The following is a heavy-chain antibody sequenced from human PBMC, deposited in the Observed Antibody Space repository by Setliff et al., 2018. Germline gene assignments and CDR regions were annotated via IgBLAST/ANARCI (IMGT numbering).Heavy chain of an antibody. J-gene: IGHJ4*02. V-gene: IGHV3-48*01. CDR3: VKDSSGYFFDY. CDR2: ISTSSGTI. D-gene: IGHD3-22*01. Sequence: GGSLRLSCLASGFTFRTYSVNWVRQAPGKGLEWTSYISTSSGTIYYADSVKGRFTISGDNAKNSVYLQMNSLRAEDTAVYYCVKDSSGYFFDYWGQGILVTAPQ. CDR1: GFTFRTYS.